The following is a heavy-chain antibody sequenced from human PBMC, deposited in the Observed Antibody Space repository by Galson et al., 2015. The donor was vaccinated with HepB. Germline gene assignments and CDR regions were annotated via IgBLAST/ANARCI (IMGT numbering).Heavy chain of an antibody. CDR1: GYTFTGYY. V-gene: IGHV1-2*02. Sequence: SVKVSCKASGYTFTGYYMHWVRQAPGQGLEWMGWINPNSGGTNYAQKFQGRVTMTRDTSISTAYMELSRLRSDDTAVYYCARDLGYSSSSGYWGQGTLVTVSS. J-gene: IGHJ4*02. CDR2: INPNSGGT. CDR3: ARDLGYSSSSGY. D-gene: IGHD6-6*01.